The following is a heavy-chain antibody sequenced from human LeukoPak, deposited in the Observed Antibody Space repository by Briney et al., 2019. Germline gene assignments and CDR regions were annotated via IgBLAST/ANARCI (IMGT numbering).Heavy chain of an antibody. Sequence: SETLSLTCNVSGGSISSYYWSWIRQPPGKGLEWIGYIYYSGSTNYNPSLKSRVTISVDTSKNQFSLKLSSVTAADTAVYYCARHIYGLNALDAFDIWGQGTMVTVSS. J-gene: IGHJ3*02. CDR3: ARHIYGLNALDAFDI. D-gene: IGHD4-17*01. CDR1: GGSISSYY. CDR2: IYYSGST. V-gene: IGHV4-59*08.